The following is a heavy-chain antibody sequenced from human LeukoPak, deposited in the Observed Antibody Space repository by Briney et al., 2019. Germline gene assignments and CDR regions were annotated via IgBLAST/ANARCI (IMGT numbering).Heavy chain of an antibody. CDR3: ARRSTSGYYRD. CDR1: GGSIRSFS. D-gene: IGHD3-22*01. Sequence: SETLSLTCSVSGGSIRSFSWSWIRQTAGKGLEWIGRVASRGSSSYNPSFKSRVTMSVDTSKNHFSLRLTSATAADTALYYCARRSTSGYYRDWGQGTLVTVSS. V-gene: IGHV4-4*07. J-gene: IGHJ4*02. CDR2: VASRGSS.